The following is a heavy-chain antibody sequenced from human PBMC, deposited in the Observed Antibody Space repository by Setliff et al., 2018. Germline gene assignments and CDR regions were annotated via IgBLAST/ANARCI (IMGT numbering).Heavy chain of an antibody. Sequence: GGSLRLSCVASGYTFSSYAIHWVRRAPGKGLEWVALISWDGTKTSYADSVRGRFTISRDGSKSTLYLDMSSLRSEDTAVYYCAKVLDTTGYYYFDFWGQGTLVTVSS. J-gene: IGHJ4*02. CDR2: ISWDGTKT. D-gene: IGHD3-22*01. CDR1: GYTFSSYA. V-gene: IGHV3-30*18. CDR3: AKVLDTTGYYYFDF.